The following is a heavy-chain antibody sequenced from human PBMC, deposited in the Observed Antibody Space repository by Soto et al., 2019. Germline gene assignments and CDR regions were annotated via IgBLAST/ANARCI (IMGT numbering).Heavy chain of an antibody. CDR1: GFTFSNYA. Sequence: GPLRLSCAASGFTFSNYAMSWVRQAPGKGLEWVSGLSDGGGSTFYADSVKGRFTISRDNAKNTLYLQMSSLRAEDTAVYYCAKEGNTSPYNWFDPWGQGTLVTVSS. J-gene: IGHJ5*02. V-gene: IGHV3-23*01. CDR2: LSDGGGST. CDR3: AKEGNTSPYNWFDP. D-gene: IGHD1-1*01.